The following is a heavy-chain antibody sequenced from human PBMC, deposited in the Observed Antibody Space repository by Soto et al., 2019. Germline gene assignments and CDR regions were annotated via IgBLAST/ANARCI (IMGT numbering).Heavy chain of an antibody. D-gene: IGHD3-22*01. Sequence: ASVKVSCKASGGTFSSYAISWVRQAPGQGLEWMGGIIPFFGTANYAQKFQGRVTITADESTSTAYMELSSLRSEDTAVYYCASNHPTPPYYYDSSGYPPLRMYGMDVWGQGTTVTVSS. V-gene: IGHV1-69*13. CDR2: IIPFFGTA. CDR1: GGTFSSYA. J-gene: IGHJ6*02. CDR3: ASNHPTPPYYYDSSGYPPLRMYGMDV.